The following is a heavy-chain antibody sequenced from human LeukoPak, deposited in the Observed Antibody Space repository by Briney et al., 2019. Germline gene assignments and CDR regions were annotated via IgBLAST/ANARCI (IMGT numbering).Heavy chain of an antibody. CDR1: GFTFSSYG. Sequence: PGGSLRLSCAASGFTFSSYGMHWVRQASGKGLEWVAFIRYDGSNKYYADSVKGRFTISRDNSKNTLYLQMNSLRAEDTAVYYCAKDPGAHYYGSGSYRRGSYFDYWGQGTLVTVSS. CDR3: AKDPGAHYYGSGSYRRGSYFDY. J-gene: IGHJ4*02. CDR2: IRYDGSNK. D-gene: IGHD3-10*01. V-gene: IGHV3-30*02.